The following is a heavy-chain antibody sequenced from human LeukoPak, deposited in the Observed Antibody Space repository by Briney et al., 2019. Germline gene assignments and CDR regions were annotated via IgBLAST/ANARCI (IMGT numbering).Heavy chain of an antibody. CDR2: IKQDGSEK. J-gene: IGHJ4*02. D-gene: IGHD3-3*01. CDR1: GFTFSSYW. V-gene: IGHV3-7*01. Sequence: GGSLRLSCAASGFTFSSYWMSWVRQAPGKGLEWVANIKQDGSEKYYVDSVKGRFTISRDNAKNSLYLQMNILRAEDTAVYYCARSWGYDFWSGYPRFDYWGQGTLVTVSS. CDR3: ARSWGYDFWSGYPRFDY.